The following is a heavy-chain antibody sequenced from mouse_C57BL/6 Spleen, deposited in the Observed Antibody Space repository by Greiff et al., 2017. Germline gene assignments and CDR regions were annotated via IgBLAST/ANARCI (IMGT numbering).Heavy chain of an antibody. CDR1: GYSFTGYF. Sequence: VQLQQSGPELVKPGASVKISCKASGYSFTGYFMNWVKQSPGKSLEWIGRINPYNGDTFYNQKFKGKATLTVDKSSSTAHLELLSLTSADFAVYYCASHENYVYDSGWFADWGKGTMVTVSA. V-gene: IGHV1-37*01. CDR2: INPYNGDT. CDR3: ASHENYVYDSGWFAD. D-gene: IGHD2-2*01. J-gene: IGHJ3*01.